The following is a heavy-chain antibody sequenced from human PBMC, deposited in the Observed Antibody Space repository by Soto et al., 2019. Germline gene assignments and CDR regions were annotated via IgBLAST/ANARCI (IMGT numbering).Heavy chain of an antibody. J-gene: IGHJ4*02. Sequence: PSETLSLTCTASGGSISSGGYYWSWIRQHPGKGLECIGYIYYSGSTYYNPSLKSRVTMSVDTSKNQFSLRLSSVTAADTAVYYCARNRAVAGTWYDYWGQGALVTVSS. CDR2: IYYSGST. CDR3: ARNRAVAGTWYDY. CDR1: GGSISSGGYY. V-gene: IGHV4-31*03. D-gene: IGHD6-19*01.